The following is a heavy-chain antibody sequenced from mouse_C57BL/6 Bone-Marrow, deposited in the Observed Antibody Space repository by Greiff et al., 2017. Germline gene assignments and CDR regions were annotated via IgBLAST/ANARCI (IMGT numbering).Heavy chain of an antibody. V-gene: IGHV1-64*01. D-gene: IGHD2-2*01. CDR1: GYTFTSYW. J-gene: IGHJ4*01. CDR3: ARGGVTTEETTVYYYAMDY. Sequence: QVQLKQPGAELVKPGASVKLSCKASGYTFTSYWMHWVKQRPGQGLEWIGMIHPNSGSTNYNEKFKSKATLTVDKSSSTAYMQLSSLTSEDSAVYYCARGGVTTEETTVYYYAMDYWGQGTSVTVSS. CDR2: IHPNSGST.